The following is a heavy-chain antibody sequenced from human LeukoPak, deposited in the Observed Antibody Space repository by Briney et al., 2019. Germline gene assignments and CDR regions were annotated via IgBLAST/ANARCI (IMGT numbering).Heavy chain of an antibody. CDR2: IWSDGTNS. Sequence: PGGSLRLSCATSGSTFSHYGMDWVRQAPGKGLEWVAVIWSDGTNSFYGDPVKGRFTISRDNFQRTVYLQMNSLRAEDTAVYYCAKDAQRGFDYSNSLDKWGQGTLVTVSS. J-gene: IGHJ4*02. V-gene: IGHV3-33*06. CDR3: AKDAQRGFDYSNSLDK. CDR1: GSTFSHYG. D-gene: IGHD4-11*01.